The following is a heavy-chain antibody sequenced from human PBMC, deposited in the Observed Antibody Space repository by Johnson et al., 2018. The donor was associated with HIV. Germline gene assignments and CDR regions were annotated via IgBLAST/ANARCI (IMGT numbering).Heavy chain of an antibody. D-gene: IGHD2/OR15-2a*01. CDR3: AKAQAFRGAFDI. CDR2: ISYDGTNK. Sequence: QVQLVESGGGLVQPGGSLRLSCAASGFTFSSYAMHWVRQAPGKGLEWVAVISYDGTNKYYADSVKGRFTISRDNSKNTLYLQMNSLRAEDTAVYYCAKAQAFRGAFDIWGQGTMVIVSS. J-gene: IGHJ3*02. V-gene: IGHV3-30*04. CDR1: GFTFSSYA.